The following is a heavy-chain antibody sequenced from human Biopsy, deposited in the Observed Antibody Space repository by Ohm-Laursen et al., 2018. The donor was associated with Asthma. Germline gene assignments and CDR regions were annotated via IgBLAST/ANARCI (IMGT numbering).Heavy chain of an antibody. D-gene: IGHD2-2*01. Sequence: SVKVSCKSLGGTFNTYVIAWVRQAPGQGLEWMGGINSFFGTTTYPQKFQDRVTITADDSTSTVYMELSSLRSEDTAVYYCARKAGSCISRTCYSLDFWGQGTLVTVSS. CDR2: INSFFGTT. CDR1: GGTFNTYV. V-gene: IGHV1-69*13. CDR3: ARKAGSCISRTCYSLDF. J-gene: IGHJ4*02.